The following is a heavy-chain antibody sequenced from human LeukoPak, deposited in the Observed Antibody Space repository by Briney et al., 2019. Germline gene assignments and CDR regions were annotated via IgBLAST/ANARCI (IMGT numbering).Heavy chain of an antibody. V-gene: IGHV3-23*01. CDR2: ISGSGSST. J-gene: IGHJ4*02. CDR1: GFTFGSYA. CDR3: AKDLPTFVVVVAATGTLFDY. D-gene: IGHD2-15*01. Sequence: GGSLRLSCAASGFTFGSYAMSWVRQAPGKGLEWVSAISGSGSSTYYADSVKGRFTISRDNSKNTLYLQMNSLRAEDTAVYYCAKDLPTFVVVVAATGTLFDYWGQGTLVTVSS.